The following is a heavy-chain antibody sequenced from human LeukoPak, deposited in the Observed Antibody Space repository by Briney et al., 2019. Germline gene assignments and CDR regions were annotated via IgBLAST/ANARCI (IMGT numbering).Heavy chain of an antibody. CDR3: ARVSTTGYDYHMDV. CDR1: GFTFSTYS. Sequence: KPGGSLRLSCAASGFTFSTYSIIWVRQAPGKGLEWVSSISSSSTYIYYGDPVKGRFTISRDNAKNSSYLQMSSLRAEDTAVYYCARVSTTGYDYHMDVWGKGTAVTISS. V-gene: IGHV3-21*01. D-gene: IGHD2-8*02. J-gene: IGHJ6*03. CDR2: ISSSSTYI.